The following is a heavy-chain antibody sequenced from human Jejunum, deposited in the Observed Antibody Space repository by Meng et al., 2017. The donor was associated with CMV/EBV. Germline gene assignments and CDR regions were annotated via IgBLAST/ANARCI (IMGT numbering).Heavy chain of an antibody. CDR3: ASDLGQWLSWFDP. CDR2: ITSTGDRI. V-gene: IGHV3-48*03. J-gene: IGHJ5*02. CDR1: GFNFSKFA. D-gene: IGHD5-12*01. Sequence: SGFNFSKFAMSWVRQAPRKGLEWLAYITSTGDRIYYAESVKGRFIVSRDNAKNSLYLEMDSLRAEDSGVYYCASDLGQWLSWFDPWGQGTVVTVSS.